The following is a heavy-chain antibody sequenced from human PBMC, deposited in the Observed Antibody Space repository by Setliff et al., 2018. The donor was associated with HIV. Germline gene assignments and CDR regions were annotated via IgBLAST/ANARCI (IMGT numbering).Heavy chain of an antibody. V-gene: IGHV4-39*02. D-gene: IGHD6-19*01. CDR2: IYHTGNT. CDR1: GGSISSGGYY. Sequence: SSETLSLTCTVSGGSISSGGYYWSWIRQTPGKGLDWIGLIYHTGNTSYNPSLNSRASISVDTSKNCFSLRLTSVTAADTAVYYCATQYSSGWFAVGDDAFDFWGQGTMVTVSS. CDR3: ATQYSSGWFAVGDDAFDF. J-gene: IGHJ3*01.